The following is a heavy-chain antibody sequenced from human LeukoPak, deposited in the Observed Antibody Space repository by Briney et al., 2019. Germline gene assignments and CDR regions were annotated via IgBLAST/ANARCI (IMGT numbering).Heavy chain of an antibody. V-gene: IGHV4-59*08. CDR3: ARSSGSYFPFDY. D-gene: IGHD1-26*01. CDR1: GGSISSYY. J-gene: IGHJ4*02. CDR2: IYYSGST. Sequence: SETLSLTCTVSGGSISSYYWSWIRQPPGKGLEWIGYIYYSGSTNYNPSLKSRVTISVDTSKNQFSLKLSSVTAADTAVYYCARSSGSYFPFDYWGQGTLVTVSS.